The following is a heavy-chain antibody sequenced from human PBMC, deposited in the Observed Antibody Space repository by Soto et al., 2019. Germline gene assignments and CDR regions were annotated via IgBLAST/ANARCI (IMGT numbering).Heavy chain of an antibody. D-gene: IGHD6-13*01. CDR2: IIPIFGTA. CDR1: XXXXXXXX. V-gene: IGHV1-69*01. Sequence: QVQLVQSGAEVKKPGSSVKXXXXXSXXXXXXXXISWVRQAPGQGLEWMGGIIPIFGTANYAQKFQGRVTITADESTSTAYMELSSLRSEDTAVYYCARSQRLAAAGTTLDYWGQGTLVTVSS. J-gene: IGHJ4*02. CDR3: ARSQRLAAAGTTLDY.